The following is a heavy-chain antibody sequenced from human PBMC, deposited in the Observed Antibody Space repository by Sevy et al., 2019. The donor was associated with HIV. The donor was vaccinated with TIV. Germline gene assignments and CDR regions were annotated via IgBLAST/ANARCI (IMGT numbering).Heavy chain of an antibody. CDR1: GFTFSSYN. Sequence: GGSLRLSCAASGFTFSSYNMNWVRQAPGKGLEWVSYISSSSSTIYYADSVKGRFTISRDNAKNSLYLQMNSLRDEDTAVYDCARGFIGAAYYYGMDVWGQVTTVTVSS. J-gene: IGHJ6*02. CDR3: ARGFIGAAYYYGMDV. D-gene: IGHD6-25*01. CDR2: ISSSSSTI. V-gene: IGHV3-48*02.